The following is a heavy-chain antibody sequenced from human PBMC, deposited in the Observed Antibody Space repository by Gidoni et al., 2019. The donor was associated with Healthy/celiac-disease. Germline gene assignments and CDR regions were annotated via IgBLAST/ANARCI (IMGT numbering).Heavy chain of an antibody. CDR3: AKEAYFDWLSGFDY. J-gene: IGHJ4*02. D-gene: IGHD3-9*01. V-gene: IGHV1-46*01. Sequence: QVHLVQSGAEVNKPMASVKVSCQLSGYTFTSYYMHWVRQAPGQGLEWKGIIKHSGGSTSYAQKVKGRVTMTRDTSTRKVYMEMSSLRSEDTAVYYCAKEAYFDWLSGFDYWGQGTLVTVSS. CDR1: GYTFTSYY. CDR2: IKHSGGST.